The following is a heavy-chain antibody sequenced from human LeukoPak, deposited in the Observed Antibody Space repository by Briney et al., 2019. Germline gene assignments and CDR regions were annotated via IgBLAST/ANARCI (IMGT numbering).Heavy chain of an antibody. CDR1: GFTFSSYS. V-gene: IGHV3-21*04. J-gene: IGHJ4*02. CDR3: AKGLEVESRLDS. Sequence: PGGSLRLSCAASGFTFSSYSVNWVRQAPGKGLEWVSGISRLGTFYSDSVKGRFTISRDNSRNTLFLQMNSLTVDDTAVYYCAKGLEVESRLDSWGQGTLVTVSS. CDR2: ISRLGT. D-gene: IGHD1-1*01.